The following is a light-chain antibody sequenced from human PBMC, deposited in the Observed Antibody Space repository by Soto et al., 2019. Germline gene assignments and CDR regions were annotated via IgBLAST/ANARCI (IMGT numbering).Light chain of an antibody. CDR3: QQYNPSSRT. CDR1: QSIGSW. V-gene: IGKV1-5*01. Sequence: DIQMTQSPSTLSASVGDRVTITCRASQSIGSWLAWYQQKPGKAPKLLIYAASSLQSGVPSRFSGSGSGTDFTLTILSLQRDDFAIYYCQQYNPSSRTVGQGNKVELK. CDR2: AAS. J-gene: IGKJ1*01.